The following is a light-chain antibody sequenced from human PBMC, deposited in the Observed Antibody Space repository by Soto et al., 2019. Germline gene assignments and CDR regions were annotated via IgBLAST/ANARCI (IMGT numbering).Light chain of an antibody. CDR1: QSVRTW. CDR2: KAS. CDR3: QQYNSYSLFT. J-gene: IGKJ3*01. Sequence: DIQMTQSPSTLSASVGDTVIITCRASQSVRTWLAWYQQKPGKVPNLLIYKASSLESGVPSRFSGSRSGTEFILTISSLQPDDFATYYCQQYNSYSLFTFGPGTKVDVK. V-gene: IGKV1-5*03.